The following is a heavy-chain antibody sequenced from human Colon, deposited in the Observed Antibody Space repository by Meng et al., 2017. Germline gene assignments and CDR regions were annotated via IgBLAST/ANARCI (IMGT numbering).Heavy chain of an antibody. CDR3: ARAPRGRGAYFDY. CDR2: IYYSGST. D-gene: IGHD1-26*01. V-gene: IGHV4-59*01. Sequence: SETLSLTCTVSGGSISSYYWSWIRQPPGKGLDWIGYIYYSGSTNYHPSLQSRVTISVDTSKNQFSLKLSSVTAADTAVYYCARAPRGRGAYFDYWGQGALVTVSS. CDR1: GGSISSYY. J-gene: IGHJ4*02.